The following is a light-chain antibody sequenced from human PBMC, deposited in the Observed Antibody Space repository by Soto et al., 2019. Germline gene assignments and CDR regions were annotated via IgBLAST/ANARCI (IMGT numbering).Light chain of an antibody. CDR2: RAS. CDR3: QQYETYSGT. V-gene: IGKV1-5*03. CDR1: QIINTW. Sequence: DIQMTQSPSSLSASVGDRVTITCRASQIINTWLAWYQQKPGKAPKRLIYRASNLVNGVPSRFSGSGSGTEFTLTISSLQPDDFSIYYCQQYETYSGTFGPGTKVDL. J-gene: IGKJ3*01.